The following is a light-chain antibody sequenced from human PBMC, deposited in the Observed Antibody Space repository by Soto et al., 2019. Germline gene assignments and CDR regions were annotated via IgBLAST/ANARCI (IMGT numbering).Light chain of an antibody. V-gene: IGLV1-40*01. CDR2: GNN. CDR3: QSYDTSLTGSL. J-gene: IGLJ2*01. Sequence: QSVLTQPPSVSGAPGQRVTISCTGSSSNIGAGYDVHWYQQLPGTAPKLLIYGNNNRPSGVPDRFSGSKSGTSASLSNTGLQAEHEADYYCQSYDTSLTGSLFGGGTKLTVL. CDR1: SSNIGAGYD.